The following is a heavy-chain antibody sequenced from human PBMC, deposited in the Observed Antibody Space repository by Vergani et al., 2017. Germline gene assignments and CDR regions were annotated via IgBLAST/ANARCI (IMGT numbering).Heavy chain of an antibody. D-gene: IGHD3-10*01. V-gene: IGHV4-59*02. CDR2: VSFRGDT. J-gene: IGHJ4*02. CDR3: ARSLIYYGAGSPDY. CDR1: GASVNSYY. Sequence: QVKLQESGPGLVKPSETLSLTCTVSGASVNSYYWSWIRQPPGKGLEWMGYVSFRGDTLYDPSVKGRMTISLNTSSNQFSLYLTSLTAADTAVYYCARSLIYYGAGSPDYWGQGTLVTVSS.